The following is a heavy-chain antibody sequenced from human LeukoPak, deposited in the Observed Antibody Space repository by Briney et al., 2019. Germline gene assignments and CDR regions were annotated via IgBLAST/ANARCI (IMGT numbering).Heavy chain of an antibody. J-gene: IGHJ4*02. V-gene: IGHV3-7*01. CDR2: IKLDGSEK. D-gene: IGHD5-18*01. CDR3: VRDTTMRYFDY. CDR1: GFTFSNYW. Sequence: GGSLRLSCAASGFTFSNYWMSWVRQAPGKGLEWVANIKLDGSEKYYLDSVKGRFTISRNNAKNSLYLQMNSLRAEDTAVYYCVRDTTMRYFDYWGQGTLITVSS.